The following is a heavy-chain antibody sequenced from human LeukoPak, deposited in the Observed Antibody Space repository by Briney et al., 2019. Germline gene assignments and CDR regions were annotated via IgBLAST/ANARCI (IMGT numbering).Heavy chain of an antibody. CDR3: ARDAPPAYCSGGSRYFDY. CDR2: IYTSGST. V-gene: IGHV4-4*07. J-gene: IGHJ4*02. Sequence: SETLSLTCTVSGGSISSYYWSWIRQPAGKGLEWIGRIYTSGSTNYNPSLKSRVTMSVDTSKNQFSLKLSSVSAADTAVYYCARDAPPAYCSGGSRYFDYWGRGTLVTVSS. D-gene: IGHD2-15*01. CDR1: GGSISSYY.